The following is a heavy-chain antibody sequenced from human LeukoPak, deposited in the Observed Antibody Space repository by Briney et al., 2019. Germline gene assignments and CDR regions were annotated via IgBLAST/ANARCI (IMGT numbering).Heavy chain of an antibody. Sequence: GESLKISCKGSGYSFTSYWIGWVRQMPGKGLEWMGIIYPGDSDTRYSPSFQGQVTISADKSISTAYLQWSSLKASDTAMYYCARRTAQMAGIRYFDYWGQGTLVTVSS. CDR3: ARRTAQMAGIRYFDY. D-gene: IGHD5-24*01. CDR1: GYSFTSYW. V-gene: IGHV5-51*01. J-gene: IGHJ4*02. CDR2: IYPGDSDT.